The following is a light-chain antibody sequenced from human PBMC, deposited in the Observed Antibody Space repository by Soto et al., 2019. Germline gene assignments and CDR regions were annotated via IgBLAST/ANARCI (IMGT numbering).Light chain of an antibody. CDR2: DAS. CDR3: QHMRT. CDR1: QNIYNW. V-gene: IGKV1-5*01. J-gene: IGKJ1*01. Sequence: DLQMTQSPSTLSASVGDRVTITCRASQNIYNWIAWYQQNPGKAPKFLIYDASTLESGVPSRFSGRGFGTEFSFTISSLQPDDFGTYYCQHMRTFGQGTKVDIK.